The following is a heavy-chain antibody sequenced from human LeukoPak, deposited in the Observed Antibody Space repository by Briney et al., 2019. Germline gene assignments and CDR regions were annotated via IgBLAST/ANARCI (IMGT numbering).Heavy chain of an antibody. CDR1: GFTFSSYV. Sequence: GGSLRLSCAASGFTFSSYVMSWVRQAPGKGLEWVSSISNSGGSTYYADSVKGRFTISRDNSKNTLYLQMNSLRAEDTAVYYCAKDSSGWYRNWGQGTLVTVSS. V-gene: IGHV3-23*01. CDR2: ISNSGGST. CDR3: AKDSSGWYRN. D-gene: IGHD6-19*01. J-gene: IGHJ4*02.